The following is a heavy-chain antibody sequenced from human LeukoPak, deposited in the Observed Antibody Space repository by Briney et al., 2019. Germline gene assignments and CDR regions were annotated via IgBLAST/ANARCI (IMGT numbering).Heavy chain of an antibody. CDR3: ARDALAGQWSPPGL. CDR2: ISSSISTI. J-gene: IGHJ4*02. CDR1: GFTFSTYS. V-gene: IGHV3-48*01. Sequence: GGSLRLSCAVSGFTFSTYSMNWVRQAPGKGLEWVSYISSSISTIYYADSVKGRFTISRDNAKNSLYLQMHSLKAADPAVYYCARDALAGQWSPPGLWGQGTLVTVSS. D-gene: IGHD6-13*01.